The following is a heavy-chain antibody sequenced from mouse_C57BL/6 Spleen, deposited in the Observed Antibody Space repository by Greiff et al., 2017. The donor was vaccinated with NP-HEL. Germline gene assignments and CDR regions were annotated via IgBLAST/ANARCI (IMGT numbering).Heavy chain of an antibody. CDR2: INPNNGGT. J-gene: IGHJ3*01. V-gene: IGHV1-26*01. Sequence: EVQLQQSGPELVKPGASVKISCKASGYTFTDYYMNWVKQSHGKSLEWIGDINPNNGGTSYNQKFKGKATLTVDKSSSTAYMELRSLTSEDSAVYYCETGRAYWGQGTLVTVSA. CDR1: GYTFTDYY. CDR3: ETGRAY. D-gene: IGHD4-1*01.